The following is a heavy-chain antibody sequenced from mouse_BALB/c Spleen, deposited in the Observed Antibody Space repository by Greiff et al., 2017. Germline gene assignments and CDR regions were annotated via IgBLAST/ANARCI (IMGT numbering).Heavy chain of an antibody. Sequence: VQLQQSGAELVRSGASVKLSCTASGFNIKDYYMHWVKQRPEQGLEWIGWIDPENGDTEYAPKFQGKATMTADTSSNTAYLQLSSLTSEDTAVYYCNLYGNYRYWGQGTLVTVSA. J-gene: IGHJ3*01. V-gene: IGHV14-4*02. CDR3: NLYGNYRY. CDR2: IDPENGDT. D-gene: IGHD2-1*01. CDR1: GFNIKDYY.